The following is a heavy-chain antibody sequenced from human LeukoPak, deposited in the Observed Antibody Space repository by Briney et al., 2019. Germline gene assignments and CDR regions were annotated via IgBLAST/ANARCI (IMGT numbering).Heavy chain of an antibody. J-gene: IGHJ4*02. D-gene: IGHD5-18*01. CDR3: AKNQEDTAMGE. CDR2: ISYDGSNK. CDR1: GFTFSSYG. Sequence: PGGSLRLSCAASGFTFSSYGMHWVRQAPDKGLEWVAVISYDGSNKYYADSVKGRFTISRDNSKNTLYLQMNSLRAEDTAVYYCAKNQEDTAMGEWGQGTLVTVSS. V-gene: IGHV3-30*18.